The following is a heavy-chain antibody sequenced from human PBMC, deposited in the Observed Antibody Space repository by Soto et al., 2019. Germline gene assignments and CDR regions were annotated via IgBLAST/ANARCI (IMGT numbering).Heavy chain of an antibody. V-gene: IGHV1-46*03. CDR3: ARVDDSSGYQYANLDY. D-gene: IGHD3-22*01. CDR2: INPSGGST. Sequence: ASVKVSCKASGYTFTSYYMHWVRQAPGQGLEWMGIINPSGGSTSYAQKFQGRVTMTRDTSTSTVYMELSSLRSEDTAVYYCARVDDSSGYQYANLDYWGQGTLVTVSS. J-gene: IGHJ4*02. CDR1: GYTFTSYY.